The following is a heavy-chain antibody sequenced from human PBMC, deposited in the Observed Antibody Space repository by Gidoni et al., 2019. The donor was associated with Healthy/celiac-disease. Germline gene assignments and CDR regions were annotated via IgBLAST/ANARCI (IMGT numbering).Heavy chain of an antibody. V-gene: IGHV4-59*01. D-gene: IGHD5-12*01. Sequence: QVQLQESGPGLVKPSETLSLTCTVPGGSISSYYWSWIRQPPGKGLEWIGYIYYSGSTKYNPSLKSRVSISVDTSKNQFSLKLSSVTAADTAVYYCARGGNSLSPFDYWGQGTLVTVSS. CDR3: ARGGNSLSPFDY. J-gene: IGHJ4*02. CDR1: GGSISSYY. CDR2: IYYSGST.